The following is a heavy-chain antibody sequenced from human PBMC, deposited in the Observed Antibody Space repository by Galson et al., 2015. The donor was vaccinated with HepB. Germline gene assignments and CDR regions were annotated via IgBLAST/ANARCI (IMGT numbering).Heavy chain of an antibody. CDR3: ASGPARYSGWYRGLPKFFQH. J-gene: IGHJ1*01. D-gene: IGHD6-19*01. CDR1: GFTFSIYA. Sequence: SLRLSCAASGFTFSIYAMHWVRQAPGKGLEWVALIPYDGSSQYYADSVRGRFTISRDNSKNTLYLEMDSLSAEDSAIYYCASGPARYSGWYRGLPKFFQHWGQGTVVTVSS. V-gene: IGHV3-30-3*01. CDR2: IPYDGSSQ.